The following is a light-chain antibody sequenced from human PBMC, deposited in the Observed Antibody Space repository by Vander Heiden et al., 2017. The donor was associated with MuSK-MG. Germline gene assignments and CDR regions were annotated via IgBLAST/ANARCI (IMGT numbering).Light chain of an antibody. J-gene: IGKJ3*01. CDR3: QQSYTTPIFT. CDR1: ENINNY. CDR2: AES. V-gene: IGKV1-39*01. Sequence: DIQPTQSPPSLSASVGDRVTLTRRASENINNYINWNQQRPGKATKLLILAESRLESEVPSRFSGSGSGTDFTLTITSLQPEDFATYYCQQSYTTPIFTFGPGTKVDIK.